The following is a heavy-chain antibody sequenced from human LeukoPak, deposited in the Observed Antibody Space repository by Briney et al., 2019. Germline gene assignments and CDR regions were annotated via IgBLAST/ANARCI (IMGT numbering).Heavy chain of an antibody. CDR1: GFTSRNYW. D-gene: IGHD6-6*01. Sequence: GGSLRLSCAVSGFTSRNYWMIWVRQAPGKGLEWVANINEDGSKKYYVGSVEGRFTISRDDAKNSLFLQMNSLRDEDTGVYYCATSTYSSSPSWGQGTLVSVSS. CDR3: ATSTYSSSPS. CDR2: INEDGSKK. V-gene: IGHV3-7*01. J-gene: IGHJ5*02.